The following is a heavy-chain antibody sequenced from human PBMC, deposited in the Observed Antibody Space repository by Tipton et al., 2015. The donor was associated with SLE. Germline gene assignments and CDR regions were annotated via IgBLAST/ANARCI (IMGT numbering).Heavy chain of an antibody. J-gene: IGHJ6*02. D-gene: IGHD6-19*01. CDR3: ARALFDAVAGPSGMDV. V-gene: IGHV3-13*01. CDR1: GFTFSSYD. CDR2: IGTTGDT. Sequence: SLRLSCAASGFTFSSYDMHWVRQATGKGLEWVSAIGTTGDTYYTGSVKGRFTISRENAKNSLYLQMNSLRAGDTAVYYCARALFDAVAGPSGMDVWGQGP.